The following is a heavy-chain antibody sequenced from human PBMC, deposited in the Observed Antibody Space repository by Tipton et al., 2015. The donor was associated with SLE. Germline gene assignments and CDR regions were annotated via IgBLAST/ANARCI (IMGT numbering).Heavy chain of an antibody. J-gene: IGHJ6*03. CDR2: INPSGET. CDR1: GYPFSNLD. Sequence: QLVQSGPEVKKPGASVKVSCKASGYPFSNLDINWVRQATGQGLEWMGWINPSGETGYAQRFQGRATWTRDTSKSTVYMELTSLRSEDTAVYYCAKEPYESRVDGYMDVWGKGTTVTVSS. V-gene: IGHV1-8*01. CDR3: AKEPYESRVDGYMDV. D-gene: IGHD5-12*01.